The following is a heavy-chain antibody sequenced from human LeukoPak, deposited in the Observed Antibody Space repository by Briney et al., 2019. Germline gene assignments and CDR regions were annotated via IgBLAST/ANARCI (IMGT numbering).Heavy chain of an antibody. D-gene: IGHD1-26*01. Sequence: GGSLRLSCAASGLIFGSRWMSWIRQAPGKGLEGVANIKRDGSGEYYLDSVKGRFTISRDNAKNSLYLQMNSLRAEDTAVYYCASLLGDKTIFDFWGQGTLVTVSS. V-gene: IGHV3-7*01. CDR3: ASLLGDKTIFDF. J-gene: IGHJ4*02. CDR1: GLIFGSRW. CDR2: IKRDGSGE.